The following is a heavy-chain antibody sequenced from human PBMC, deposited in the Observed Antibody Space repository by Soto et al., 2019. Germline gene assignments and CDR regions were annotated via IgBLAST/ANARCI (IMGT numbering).Heavy chain of an antibody. CDR3: ASRSSGWYLDY. CDR2: ISGSGGST. J-gene: IGHJ4*02. CDR1: GFTFSSYA. D-gene: IGHD6-19*01. Sequence: EVQLLESGGGLVQPGGSLRLSCAASGFTFSSYAMNWVRQAPGKGLEWVSVISGSGGSTYYADSVKGRFTISRDNSKNPLYLQMNSVRGEDTAVYYCASRSSGWYLDYWGKGTLVTVSS. V-gene: IGHV3-23*01.